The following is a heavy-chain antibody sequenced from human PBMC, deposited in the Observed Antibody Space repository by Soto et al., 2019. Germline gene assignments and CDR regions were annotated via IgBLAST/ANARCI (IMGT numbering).Heavy chain of an antibody. J-gene: IGHJ6*02. D-gene: IGHD3-22*01. CDR2: IIPIFGTA. V-gene: IGHV1-69*13. CDR3: ARDFYDYYDSSGYSGMDV. CDR1: GGTFSSYA. Sequence: SVKVSCKASGGTFSSYAISWVRQAPGQGLEWMGGIIPIFGTANYAQKFQGRVTITADESTSTAYMELSSLRSEDTAVYYCARDFYDYYDSSGYSGMDVWGQGTTVTVSS.